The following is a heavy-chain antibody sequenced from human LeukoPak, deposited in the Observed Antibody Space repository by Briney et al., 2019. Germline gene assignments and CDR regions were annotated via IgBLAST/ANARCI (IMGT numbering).Heavy chain of an antibody. CDR2: ISAYNGNT. CDR3: AREKRYYGLDH. V-gene: IGHV1-18*04. CDR1: GYTFTSYY. Sequence: ASVKVSCKASGYTFTSYYMHWVRQAPGQGLEWMGWISAYNGNTHYAQKLEDRVTMTTDTSTTTAYMELRSLRSNDTAVYYCAREKRYYGLDHWGQGTLVTVSS. J-gene: IGHJ5*02. D-gene: IGHD1-26*01.